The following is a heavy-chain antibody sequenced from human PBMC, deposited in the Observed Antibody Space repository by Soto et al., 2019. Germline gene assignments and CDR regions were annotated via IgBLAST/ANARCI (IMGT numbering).Heavy chain of an antibody. CDR2: LSGGDGST. Sequence: EVQLLESGGGLVQPGGSLRLSCAASGFTFSHFAMSWVRQAPGKGLEWVSTLSGGDGSTYYADSVKDRFTISRDNSKNTLYRQLNSLRAEDTAVYYCAKKYHYGSGTYLYYFDYWGQGTLVTVSS. V-gene: IGHV3-23*01. CDR3: AKKYHYGSGTYLYYFDY. D-gene: IGHD3-10*01. J-gene: IGHJ4*02. CDR1: GFTFSHFA.